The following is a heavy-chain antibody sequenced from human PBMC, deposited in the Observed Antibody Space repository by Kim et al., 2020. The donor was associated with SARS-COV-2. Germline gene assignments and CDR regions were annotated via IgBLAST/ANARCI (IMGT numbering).Heavy chain of an antibody. CDR2: IWYDGSNK. V-gene: IGHV3-33*01. D-gene: IGHD3-16*01. J-gene: IGHJ3*02. CDR3: ARDWGTSPDDAFDI. CDR1: GFTFSSYG. Sequence: GGSLRLSCAASGFTFSSYGMHWVRQAPGKGLEWVAVIWYDGSNKYYADSVKGRFTISRDNSKNTLYLQMNSLRAVDTAVYYCARDWGTSPDDAFDIWGQGTMVTVSS.